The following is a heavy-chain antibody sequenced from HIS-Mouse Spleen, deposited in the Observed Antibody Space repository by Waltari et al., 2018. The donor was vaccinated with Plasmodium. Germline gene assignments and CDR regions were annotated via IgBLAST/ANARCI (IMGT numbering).Heavy chain of an antibody. V-gene: IGHV4-34*01. CDR3: ARGQLGIDAFDI. CDR2: INQSGST. D-gene: IGHD7-27*01. J-gene: IGHJ3*02. CDR1: GGSFGVYY. Sequence: QVQLQQWGAGLLKPWETLSLTGAVYGGSFGVYYWSGVRQPPGKGLEWIGEINQSGSTNYNPSLKSRVTISVDTSKNQFSLKLSSVTAADTAVYYCARGQLGIDAFDIWGQGTMVTVSS.